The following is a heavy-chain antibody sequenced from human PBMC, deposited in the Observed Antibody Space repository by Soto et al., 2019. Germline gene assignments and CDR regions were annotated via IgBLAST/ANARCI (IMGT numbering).Heavy chain of an antibody. Sequence: QVQLVESGGGVVQPGRSLRLSCAASGFTFSIYAMHWVRQAPGKGLAWVAVISYDGSNKYYADSVKGRFTISRDNSKNTVYLQMNSLRAEDSVVYYCAREYSDGWFDPWGQGTLVTVSS. J-gene: IGHJ5*02. CDR1: GFTFSIYA. V-gene: IGHV3-30-3*01. D-gene: IGHD2-21*01. CDR3: AREYSDGWFDP. CDR2: ISYDGSNK.